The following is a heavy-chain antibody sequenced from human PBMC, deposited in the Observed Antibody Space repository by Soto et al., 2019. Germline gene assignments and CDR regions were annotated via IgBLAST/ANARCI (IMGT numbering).Heavy chain of an antibody. J-gene: IGHJ3*02. D-gene: IGHD3-3*01. V-gene: IGHV3-30-3*01. CDR1: GFTFSNYA. CDR2: ISYDGNNK. CDR3: ARGDFLDI. Sequence: QVQLVESGGGVVQPGRSLRLCWAAPGFTFSNYAMHWVRQAPGKGLEWVAVISYDGNNKYYADSVKGRFTISRDNSKNTLDLQMNSLRPEDTAVYYCARGDFLDIWGQGTMVTVSS.